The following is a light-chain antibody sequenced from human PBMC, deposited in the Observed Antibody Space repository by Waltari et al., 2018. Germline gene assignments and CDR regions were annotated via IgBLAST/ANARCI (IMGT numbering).Light chain of an antibody. CDR3: QQRTDWLWT. CDR2: DAS. Sequence: EIEMTQSPATLSVSPGERATLSCRASQSVGDKLAWYQQKPGQAPRLLIYDASDRPPGIPARFSGSGSGTDFTLTISSLEPEDFAVYYCQQRTDWLWTFGQGTKVEIK. CDR1: QSVGDK. V-gene: IGKV3-11*01. J-gene: IGKJ1*01.